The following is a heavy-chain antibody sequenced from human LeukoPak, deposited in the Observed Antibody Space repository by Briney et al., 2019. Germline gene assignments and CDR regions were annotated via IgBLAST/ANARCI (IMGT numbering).Heavy chain of an antibody. J-gene: IGHJ3*02. CDR3: ARDTPLGDAFDI. D-gene: IGHD3-3*02. Sequence: GGPLKLSCEPSGFPLISYRMTWVRQAQGKGLEWVSSISSSSSYIYYADSVKGRFTISRDNAKNSLYLQMNSLRAEDTAVCYCARDTPLGDAFDIWGQGTMVTVSS. CDR2: ISSSSSYI. V-gene: IGHV3-21*01. CDR1: GFPLISYR.